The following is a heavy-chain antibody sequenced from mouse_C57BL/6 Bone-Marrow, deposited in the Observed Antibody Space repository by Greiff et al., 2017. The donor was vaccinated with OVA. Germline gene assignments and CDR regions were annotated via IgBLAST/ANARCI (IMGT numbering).Heavy chain of an antibody. CDR2: IYIGNGYT. D-gene: IGHD1-1*01. J-gene: IGHJ1*03. CDR1: GYTFTSYG. CDR3: ATYYYGSSFYWYFDV. V-gene: IGHV1-58*01. Sequence: VQLKESGAELVRPGSSVKMSCKTSGYTFTSYGINWVKQRPGQGLEWIGYIYIGNGYTEYNEKFKGKATLTSDTSSSTAYMQLSSLTSEDSAIYFCATYYYGSSFYWYFDVWGTGTTVTVSS.